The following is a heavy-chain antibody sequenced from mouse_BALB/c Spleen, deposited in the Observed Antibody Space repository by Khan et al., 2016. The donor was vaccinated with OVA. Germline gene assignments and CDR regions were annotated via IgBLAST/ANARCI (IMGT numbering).Heavy chain of an antibody. CDR1: GFSLTNYG. CDR2: ICSDGSI. CDR3: AKQTYYHYNIMDY. Sequence: VQLQESGPGLVAPSQSLSITCTISGFSLTNYGVHWVRQPPGKGLEWLVVICSDGSITYYLPLKYRQTNSKDNSKSQVVLKMNSLQTDDTAVYFSAKQTYYHYNIMDYWGQGTSVTDSS. D-gene: IGHD2-10*01. J-gene: IGHJ4*01. V-gene: IGHV2-6-1*01.